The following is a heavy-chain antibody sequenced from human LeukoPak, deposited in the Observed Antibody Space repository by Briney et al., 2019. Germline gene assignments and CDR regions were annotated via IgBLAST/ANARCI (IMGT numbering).Heavy chain of an antibody. CDR2: IRYDGSNK. D-gene: IGHD1-26*01. CDR3: AKDSEVGNREPEGY. CDR1: GFTFSTYV. V-gene: IGHV3-30*02. Sequence: GGSLRLSCAASGFTFSTYVMHWVRQAPGKGLEWVAFIRYDGSNKYYADSVRGRFTISRDNSKNTLYLQMNSLRAEDTAVYYCAKDSEVGNREPEGYWGQGTLVTVSS. J-gene: IGHJ4*02.